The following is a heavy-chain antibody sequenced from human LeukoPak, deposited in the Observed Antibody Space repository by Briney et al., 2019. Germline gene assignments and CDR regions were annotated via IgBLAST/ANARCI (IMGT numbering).Heavy chain of an antibody. J-gene: IGHJ5*02. CDR1: GFTFSSYS. CDR3: ARGAFHYYGSGSYSASTNWFDP. D-gene: IGHD3-10*01. CDR2: IYYSGST. V-gene: IGHV4-59*01. Sequence: PGGSLRLSCAASGFTFSSYSMNWVRQAPGKGLEWIGYIYYSGSTNYNPSLKSRVTISVDTSKNQFSLKLSSVTAADTAVYYCARGAFHYYGSGSYSASTNWFDPWGQGTLVTVSS.